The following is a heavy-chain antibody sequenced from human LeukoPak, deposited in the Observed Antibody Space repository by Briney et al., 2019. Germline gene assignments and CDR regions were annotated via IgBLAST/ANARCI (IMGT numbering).Heavy chain of an antibody. D-gene: IGHD4-17*01. Sequence: SETLSLTCAVSGYTISSGYYWRWIRQPPGKEPERTGSIDCGGNTYYNPSLKSRLTISVDTSKNQFFLKLSSVTAADTAVYYCARHSHFGDYDQYFQHWGQGTLVTASS. V-gene: IGHV4-38-2*01. CDR1: GYTISSGYY. CDR3: ARHSHFGDYDQYFQH. J-gene: IGHJ1*01. CDR2: IDCGGNT.